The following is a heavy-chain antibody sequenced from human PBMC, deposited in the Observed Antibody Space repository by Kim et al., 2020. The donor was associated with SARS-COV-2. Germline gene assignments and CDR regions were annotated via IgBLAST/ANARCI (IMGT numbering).Heavy chain of an antibody. V-gene: IGHV3-74*01. D-gene: IGHD6-19*01. CDR1: GFTFSSYW. CDR2: INSDGSST. Sequence: GGSLRLSCAASGFTFSSYWMHWVRQAPGKGLVWVSRINSDGSSTSYADSVKGRFTISRDNAKNTLYLQMNSLRAEDTAVYYCARRSSGWYGYYYYYGMDVWGQGTTVTVSS. J-gene: IGHJ6*02. CDR3: ARRSSGWYGYYYYYGMDV.